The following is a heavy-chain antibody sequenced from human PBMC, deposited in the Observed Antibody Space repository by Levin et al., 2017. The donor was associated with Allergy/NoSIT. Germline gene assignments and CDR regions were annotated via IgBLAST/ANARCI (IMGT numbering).Heavy chain of an antibody. J-gene: IGHJ4*02. V-gene: IGHV3-30*18. D-gene: IGHD3-10*01. Sequence: GGSLRLSCAASGFTFSNYGMHWVRQAPGKGLEWVAVISKDGRIIYYADSVKGRFIISRDNSRNTLYLQINSLRPEDTAVYYCAKGLGDDWGQGTLVTVSS. CDR2: ISKDGRII. CDR1: GFTFSNYG. CDR3: AKGLGDD.